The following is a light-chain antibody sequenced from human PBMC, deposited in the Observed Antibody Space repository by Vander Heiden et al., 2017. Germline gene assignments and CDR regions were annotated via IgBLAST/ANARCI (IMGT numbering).Light chain of an antibody. J-gene: IGLJ1*01. Sequence: QSALTPPASVSGSPAQSITISCTGTSSDVGGYNYVSWYQQHPGKAPKLMIYEVSKRPSGVSNRFSGSKSGNTASLTISGLQAEDEADYYCSSYTSSSTLEVFGTGTKVTVL. CDR2: EVS. V-gene: IGLV2-14*01. CDR3: SSYTSSSTLEV. CDR1: SSDVGGYNY.